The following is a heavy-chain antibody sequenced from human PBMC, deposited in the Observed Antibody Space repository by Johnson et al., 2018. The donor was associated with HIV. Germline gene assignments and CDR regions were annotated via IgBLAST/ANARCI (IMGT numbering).Heavy chain of an antibody. J-gene: IGHJ3*02. D-gene: IGHD1-26*01. V-gene: IGHV3-7*01. Sequence: VQLVESGGGLVQPGGSLRLSCAASGFIFSSYWMSWVRQAPGKGLEWVANIKEDGNEKYYVDSVNGRFTISRDNAKNSLYLQMNSLRAEDTAVYYCARDEWELYAFDIWGQGTMVTVSS. CDR3: ARDEWELYAFDI. CDR2: IKEDGNEK. CDR1: GFIFSSYW.